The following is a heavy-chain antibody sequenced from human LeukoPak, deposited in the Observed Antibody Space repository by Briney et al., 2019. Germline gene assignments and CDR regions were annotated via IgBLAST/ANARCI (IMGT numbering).Heavy chain of an antibody. CDR3: ARESYGSGSYGPYYYYGMDV. J-gene: IGHJ6*02. CDR1: GGSISSYY. Sequence: SETLSLTCTVSGGSISSYYWSWIRQPPGKGLEWIGYIYYSGSTNYNPSLKSRVTISVDTSKNQFSLKLSSVTAADTAVYYCARESYGSGSYGPYYYYGMDVWGQGTTVTVSS. CDR2: IYYSGST. D-gene: IGHD3-10*01. V-gene: IGHV4-59*01.